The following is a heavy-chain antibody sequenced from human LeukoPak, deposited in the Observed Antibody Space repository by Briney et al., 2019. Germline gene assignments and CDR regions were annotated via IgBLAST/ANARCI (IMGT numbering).Heavy chain of an antibody. D-gene: IGHD1-26*01. CDR1: GYTFTSYY. CDR2: INPSGGST. Sequence: GASVKVSCKASGYTFTSYYMHWVRQAPGQGLEWMGIINPSGGSTSYAQKFQGRVTMTRDMSTSTVYMELSSLRSEDTAVYYCARPPHPIVGATSLPNYYYYYYMDVWGKGTTVTVSS. V-gene: IGHV1-46*01. CDR3: ARPPHPIVGATSLPNYYYYYYMDV. J-gene: IGHJ6*03.